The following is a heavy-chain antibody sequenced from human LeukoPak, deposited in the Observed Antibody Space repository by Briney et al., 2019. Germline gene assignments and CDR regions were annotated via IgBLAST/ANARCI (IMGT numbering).Heavy chain of an antibody. CDR3: ARDLGAVALPGY. CDR2: INHSGST. CDR1: GGSFSGYY. J-gene: IGHJ4*02. Sequence: PSETLSLTCAVYGGSFSGYYWSWIRQPPGKGLEWIGEINHSGSTNYNPSLKSRVTISVDTSKNQFSLKLSSVTAADTAVYYCARDLGAVALPGYWGQGTLVTVSS. D-gene: IGHD6-19*01. V-gene: IGHV4-34*01.